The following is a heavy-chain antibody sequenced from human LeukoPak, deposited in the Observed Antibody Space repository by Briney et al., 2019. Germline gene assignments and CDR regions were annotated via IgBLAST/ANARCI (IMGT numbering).Heavy chain of an antibody. J-gene: IGHJ6*02. CDR2: IYYSGST. D-gene: IGHD2-2*01. Sequence: SETLSLTCTVSGGSISSGGYYWSWIRQHPGKGLEWIGYIYYSGSTYYNPSLKSRVTISVDTSKNQFSLKLSSVTAADTAVYYCARDITVVVPAAPRHYYGMDVWGQGTTVTVSS. CDR1: GGSISSGGYY. CDR3: ARDITVVVPAAPRHYYGMDV. V-gene: IGHV4-31*03.